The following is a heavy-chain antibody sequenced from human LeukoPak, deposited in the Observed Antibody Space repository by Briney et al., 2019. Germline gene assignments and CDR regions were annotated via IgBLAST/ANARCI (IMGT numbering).Heavy chain of an antibody. Sequence: GGSLRLSCAASGFTFSSYVMTWVRQAPRKGLEWVANIKQDGSETYYVDSVKGRFTISRDNARNSLFLQMNSLRVEDTAVYYCARGDGYHRLWGQGTLVTVSS. CDR3: ARGDGYHRL. CDR2: IKQDGSET. D-gene: IGHD5-24*01. J-gene: IGHJ4*02. CDR1: GFTFSSYV. V-gene: IGHV3-7*01.